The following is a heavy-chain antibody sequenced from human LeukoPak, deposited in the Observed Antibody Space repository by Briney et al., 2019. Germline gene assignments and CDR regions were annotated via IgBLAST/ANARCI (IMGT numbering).Heavy chain of an antibody. CDR3: ARAGIVGTTLDN. J-gene: IGHJ4*02. Sequence: GSVTVSFKASGYTFTSYGISWVRQAPGQGLEWMGWISAYNGNTNYAQKLQGRVTMTTDTSTSTAYMELRSLRSDDTAVYYCARAGIVGTTLDNWGQGNLGTVSS. CDR2: ISAYNGNT. D-gene: IGHD1-26*01. V-gene: IGHV1-18*01. CDR1: GYTFTSYG.